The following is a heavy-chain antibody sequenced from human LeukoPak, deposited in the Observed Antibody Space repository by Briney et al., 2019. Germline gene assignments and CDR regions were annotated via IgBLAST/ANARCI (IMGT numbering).Heavy chain of an antibody. CDR2: INPNSGGT. J-gene: IGHJ4*02. CDR1: GYTFTGYY. D-gene: IGHD3-22*01. Sequence: VSVKVSCKASGYTFTGYYMHWVRQAPGQGLEWMGWINPNSGGTNYAQKFQGRVTMTRDTSISTAYMELSRLRSDDTAVYYCATAPIYYYDSSGNGYDYWGQGTLVTVSS. V-gene: IGHV1-2*02. CDR3: ATAPIYYYDSSGNGYDY.